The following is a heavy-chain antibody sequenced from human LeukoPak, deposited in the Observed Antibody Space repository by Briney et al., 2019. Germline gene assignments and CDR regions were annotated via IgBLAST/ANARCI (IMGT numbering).Heavy chain of an antibody. CDR3: AKAHSSSWYPHFDY. CDR1: GFTFSSYG. V-gene: IGHV3-23*01. Sequence: PGGTLRLSCAASGFTFSSYGMSWVRQAPGKGLEWVSAISGSGGSTYYADSVKGRFTISRDNSKNTLYLQMNSLRAEDTAVYYCAKAHSSSWYPHFDYWGQGTLVTVSS. CDR2: ISGSGGST. D-gene: IGHD6-13*01. J-gene: IGHJ4*02.